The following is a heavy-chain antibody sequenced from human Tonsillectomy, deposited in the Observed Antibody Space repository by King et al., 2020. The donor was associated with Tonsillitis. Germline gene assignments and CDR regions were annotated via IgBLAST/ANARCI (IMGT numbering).Heavy chain of an antibody. Sequence: LQLQESGPGLVKPSETLSLTCTVSGGSISSSSYYWGWIRQPPGKGLEWIGTLYYSGSTYYNPSLNSRVTISVDTSKNQFSLKLSSVTAADTAVYYCALNFYGSGTYYKASEYWGQGTLVTVSS. CDR3: ALNFYGSGTYYKASEY. CDR2: LYYSGST. CDR1: GGSISSSSYY. V-gene: IGHV4-39*01. D-gene: IGHD3-10*01. J-gene: IGHJ4*02.